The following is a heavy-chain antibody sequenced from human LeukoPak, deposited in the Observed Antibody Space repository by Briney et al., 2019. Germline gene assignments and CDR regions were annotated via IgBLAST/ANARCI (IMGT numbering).Heavy chain of an antibody. D-gene: IGHD3-22*01. CDR2: IQYDGSNE. CDR3: ARGTHRIITMIVVVTPSA. J-gene: IGHJ5*02. CDR1: RFTFSSYG. Sequence: GGSLRLSCAASRFTFSSYGMHWVRQAPGKGLEWVAYIQYDGSNEQYADSVKGRFSISRDSSKNILYLQMNSLRAEDTAVYYCARGTHRIITMIVVVTPSAWGQGTLVTVSS. V-gene: IGHV3-30*02.